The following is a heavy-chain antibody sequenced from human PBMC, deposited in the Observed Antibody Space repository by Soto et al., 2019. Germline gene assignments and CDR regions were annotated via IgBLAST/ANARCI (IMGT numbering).Heavy chain of an antibody. V-gene: IGHV5-51*01. CDR1: GYHFSSSW. CDR3: TKGATSPFDS. CDR2: VNPSDSDV. J-gene: IGHJ4*02. D-gene: IGHD1-1*01. Sequence: GESPKISCQGTGYHFSSSWNGRVRQKPGKGLEWLGNVNPSDSDVRYSAAFEGQVTISADTSINTAYSQLLNLKASDTAIYYFTKGATSPFDSWGPGTRVTVSS.